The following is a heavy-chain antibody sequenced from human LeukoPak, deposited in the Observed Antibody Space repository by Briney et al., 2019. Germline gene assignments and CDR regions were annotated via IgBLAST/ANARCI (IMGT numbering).Heavy chain of an antibody. CDR1: GFTFSSYG. V-gene: IGHV3-33*06. CDR2: IWYDGSNK. CDR3: TKGGWGTVLDY. J-gene: IGHJ4*02. Sequence: PGGSLRLSCAASGFTFSSYGMHWVRQAPGKGLEWVAVIWYDGSNKYYADSVKGRFTISRDNSKNTLYLQMSSLRADDTAVYYCTKGGWGTVLDYWGQGTLVTVSS. D-gene: IGHD3-10*01.